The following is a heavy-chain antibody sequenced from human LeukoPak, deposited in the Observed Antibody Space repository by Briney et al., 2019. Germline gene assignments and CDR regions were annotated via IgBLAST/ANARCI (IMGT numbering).Heavy chain of an antibody. J-gene: IGHJ4*02. D-gene: IGHD2-2*02. CDR2: ISNDGSNK. CDR1: GFIFSSYG. V-gene: IGHV3-30*03. CDR3: ARMGFCSSISCYNHY. Sequence: GGSLRLSCAASGFIFSSYGMDWVRQAPGKGLEWVAVISNDGSNKYYADSVKGRFTISRDNSKNTLDLQMDSLRAGDTAVYYCARMGFCSSISCYNHYWGPGTLITVSS.